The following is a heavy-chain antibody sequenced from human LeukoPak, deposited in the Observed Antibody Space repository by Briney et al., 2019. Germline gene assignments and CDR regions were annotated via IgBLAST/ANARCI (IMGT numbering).Heavy chain of an antibody. D-gene: IGHD3-22*01. Sequence: SETLSLTCTVSGGSISSGNFYWSWIRQPPGKGLEWIGYIYYSGSTYYNSSLKSRVTISVDTSKNQFSLKLSSATAADTAVYYCARDGYYDSSGYYVLDYWGQGTLVTVSS. CDR3: ARDGYYDSSGYYVLDY. CDR2: IYYSGST. J-gene: IGHJ4*02. CDR1: GGSISSGNFY. V-gene: IGHV4-30-4*01.